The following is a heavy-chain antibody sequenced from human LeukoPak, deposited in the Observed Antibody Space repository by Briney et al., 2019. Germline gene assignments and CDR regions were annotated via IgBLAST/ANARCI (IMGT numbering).Heavy chain of an antibody. D-gene: IGHD6-6*01. CDR3: AREAGGSSAGVDY. CDR2: IYTSGST. V-gene: IGHV4-61*02. CDR1: GGSISSGSYY. J-gene: IGHJ4*02. Sequence: SETLSLTCTVSGGSISSGSYYWSLIRQPAGKGLEWIGRIYTSGSTNYNPSLKSRVTISVDTSKNQFSLKLSSVTAADTAVYYCAREAGGSSAGVDYWGQGTLVTVSS.